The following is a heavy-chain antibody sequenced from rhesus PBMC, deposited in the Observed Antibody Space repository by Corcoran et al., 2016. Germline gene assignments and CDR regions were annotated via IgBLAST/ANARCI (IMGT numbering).Heavy chain of an antibody. V-gene: IGHV4-169*01. Sequence: QLQLQESGPGLVKPSETLSVTCAVSGGSISSSYWSWIRQAPGKGLEWIGYIYGSGSSTNYNPSLKGRVTLSVDTSKNQLSLKLSSVTTADTAVYYCARTLYSNYLDYWGQGVLVTVSS. CDR3: ARTLYSNYLDY. CDR2: IYGSGSST. CDR1: GGSISSSY. D-gene: IGHD4-23*01. J-gene: IGHJ4*01.